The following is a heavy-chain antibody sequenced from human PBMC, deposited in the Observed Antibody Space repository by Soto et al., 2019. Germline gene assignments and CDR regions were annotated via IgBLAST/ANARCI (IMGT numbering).Heavy chain of an antibody. Sequence: QVQLVQSGAEVKKPGASVKVSCKASGYTFTIYGISWVRQAPGQGLEWKGWISGYNGNTDYAQNLQDRVTLTTDASTSSVYMELRSLRSDDTAVYYCARVDYYDSSGDYGYWGQGTVITVSS. V-gene: IGHV1-18*04. J-gene: IGHJ4*02. CDR2: ISGYNGNT. D-gene: IGHD3-22*01. CDR1: GYTFTIYG. CDR3: ARVDYYDSSGDYGY.